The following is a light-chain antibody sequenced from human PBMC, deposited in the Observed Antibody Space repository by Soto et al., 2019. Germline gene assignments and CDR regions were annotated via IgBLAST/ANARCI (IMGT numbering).Light chain of an antibody. Sequence: DIQMTQSPSSVSASVGDRVTITCRASQDIRNELAWYQHKPGKAPKRLIYVASTLQSGVPSRFSGSASGTECTLTISSLQPEDFATYYCLQHNNYPPLTFGGGTKVEIK. V-gene: IGKV1-17*01. CDR2: VAS. CDR1: QDIRNE. J-gene: IGKJ4*01. CDR3: LQHNNYPPLT.